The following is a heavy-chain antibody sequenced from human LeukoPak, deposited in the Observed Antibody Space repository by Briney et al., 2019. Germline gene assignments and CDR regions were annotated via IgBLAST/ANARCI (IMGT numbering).Heavy chain of an antibody. V-gene: IGHV4-38-2*02. J-gene: IGHJ4*02. Sequence: SETLSLTCTVSGYSISSGYYWGWIRQPPGKGLEWIGSIYHNGNTFYNPSLKSRITISVDTSKNQFSLKLSSVTAADTAVYYCARGVIAAGGNDFDYWGQGTLVTVSS. D-gene: IGHD6-13*01. CDR1: GYSISSGYY. CDR2: IYHNGNT. CDR3: ARGVIAAGGNDFDY.